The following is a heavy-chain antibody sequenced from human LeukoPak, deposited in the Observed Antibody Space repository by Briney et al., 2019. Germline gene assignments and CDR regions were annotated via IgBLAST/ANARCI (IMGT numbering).Heavy chain of an antibody. CDR1: GFTFSSFG. J-gene: IGHJ4*02. D-gene: IGHD6-19*01. V-gene: IGHV3-30*02. CDR3: AKGSFDY. CDR2: IRYDGSNK. Sequence: PGGSLRLSWAAAGFTFSSFGMHWVRQAPGKWLEWVAFIRYDGSNKYYADSVKGRFTISRDNSKNTLYLQMNSLRAEDTAVYYCAKGSFDYWGQGTLVTVSS.